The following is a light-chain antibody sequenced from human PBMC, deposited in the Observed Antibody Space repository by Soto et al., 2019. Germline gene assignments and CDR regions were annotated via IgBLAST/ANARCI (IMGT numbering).Light chain of an antibody. CDR1: SSNIGSNT. J-gene: IGLJ1*01. CDR2: RNH. CDR3: ETWDDTVNALYV. V-gene: IGLV1-44*01. Sequence: QAVLTQPPSSSGTPGQRVTISCSGSSSNIGSNTVNWYQQLPGTAPKLHMYRNHNRPSGDTEHFFDTNSGPSPCLAIIGLPSEHEADYYCETWDDTVNALYVFGTGTKVTVL.